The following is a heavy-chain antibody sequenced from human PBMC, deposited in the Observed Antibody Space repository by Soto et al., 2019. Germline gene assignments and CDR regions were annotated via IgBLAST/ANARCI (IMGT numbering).Heavy chain of an antibody. CDR3: AKDMRFDPAYNWFDP. D-gene: IGHD3-9*01. V-gene: IGHV3-23*01. CDR1: GFTFSSYA. CDR2: ISGSGGST. Sequence: GGSLRLSCAASGFTFSSYAMSWVRQAPGKGLEWVSAISGSGGSTYYADSVKGRFTIPRDNSKNTLYLQMNSLRAEDTAVYYCAKDMRFDPAYNWFDPWGQGTLVTVSS. J-gene: IGHJ5*02.